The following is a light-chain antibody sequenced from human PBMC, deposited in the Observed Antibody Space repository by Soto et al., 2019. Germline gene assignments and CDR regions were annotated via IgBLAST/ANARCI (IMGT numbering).Light chain of an antibody. J-gene: IGKJ4*01. CDR3: QQSYTTPRLS. CDR2: DAS. V-gene: IGKV1-39*01. Sequence: DIQLTQSPSSLSASVGDDVTIACQASQDVSDHLNWYQQKAGQAPKLLIYDASNLEPGVPSRFSGSGSETYFALTINSLQPEDFATYYCQQSYTTPRLSFGGGTRVDFK. CDR1: QDVSDH.